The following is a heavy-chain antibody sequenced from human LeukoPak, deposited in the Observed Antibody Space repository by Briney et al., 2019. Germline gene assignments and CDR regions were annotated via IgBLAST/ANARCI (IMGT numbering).Heavy chain of an antibody. CDR1: GYTFTGYY. V-gene: IGHV1-2*02. CDR2: INPNSGGT. D-gene: IGHD5-24*01. J-gene: IGHJ4*02. Sequence: ASVKVSCKASGYTFTGYYMHWVRQAPGQGLEWMGWINPNSGGTNYAQKFQGRVTMTRDTSISTAYMELSRPRSDDTAVYYCARKYSSWLQLLPFDYWGQGTLVTVSS. CDR3: ARKYSSWLQLLPFDY.